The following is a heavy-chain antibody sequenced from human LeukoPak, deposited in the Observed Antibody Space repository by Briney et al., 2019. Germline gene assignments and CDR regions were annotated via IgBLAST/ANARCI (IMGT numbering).Heavy chain of an antibody. Sequence: PGRSLRLSCAASGFTFDDYSMHWVRQAPGKGLEWVSGISWNSGSIVYADSVKGRFTISRDRTKNSLYLQMNSLRAEDMALYYCARGSGYSTSGYVDYWGQGTLVTVSS. V-gene: IGHV3-9*03. J-gene: IGHJ4*02. CDR3: ARGSGYSTSGYVDY. D-gene: IGHD6-13*01. CDR1: GFTFDDYS. CDR2: ISWNSGSI.